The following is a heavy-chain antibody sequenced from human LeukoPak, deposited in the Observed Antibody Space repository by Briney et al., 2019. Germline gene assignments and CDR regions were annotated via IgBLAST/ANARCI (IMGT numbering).Heavy chain of an antibody. V-gene: IGHV3-53*01. CDR3: ARGIAVAGTGNWFDP. CDR2: IYSGGST. D-gene: IGHD6-19*01. CDR1: GFTVSSNY. J-gene: IGHJ5*02. Sequence: PGGSLRLSRAASGFTVSSNYMSWVRQAPGKGLEWVSVIYSGGSTYYADSVKGRFTISRDNSKNTLYLQMNSLRAEDTAVYYCARGIAVAGTGNWFDPWGQGTLVTVSS.